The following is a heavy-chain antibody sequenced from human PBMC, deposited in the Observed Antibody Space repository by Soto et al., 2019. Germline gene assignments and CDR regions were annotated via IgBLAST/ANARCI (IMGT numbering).Heavy chain of an antibody. CDR2: TYYRSKWYN. Sequence: PSQTISLTCAISGDSVSISSVTWNWIRQSPSRGLEWLGRTYYRSKWYNDYAESVKSRITINPDTSKNQFSLHLNSVTPEDTAVYYCVRLIGNSWLDFWGQGTLVTVSS. J-gene: IGHJ5*01. CDR3: VRLIGNSWLDF. D-gene: IGHD1-26*01. CDR1: GDSVSISSVT. V-gene: IGHV6-1*01.